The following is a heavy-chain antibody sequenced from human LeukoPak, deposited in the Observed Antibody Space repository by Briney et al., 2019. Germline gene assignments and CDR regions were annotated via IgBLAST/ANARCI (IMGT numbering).Heavy chain of an antibody. Sequence: ASVKVSCKASGYTFTSYDINWVRQATGQGLEWMGWMNPNSGNTGYAQKFQGRVTMTRNTSISTAYMELSSLRSEDAAVYYCARKIYDSSGYYHELFDYWGQGTLVTVSS. CDR3: ARKIYDSSGYYHELFDY. D-gene: IGHD3-22*01. CDR1: GYTFTSYD. V-gene: IGHV1-8*01. J-gene: IGHJ4*02. CDR2: MNPNSGNT.